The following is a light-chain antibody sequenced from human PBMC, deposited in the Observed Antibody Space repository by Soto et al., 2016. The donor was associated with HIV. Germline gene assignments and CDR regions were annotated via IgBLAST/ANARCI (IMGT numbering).Light chain of an antibody. Sequence: DIQLTQSPSFLSASVGDRVTITCRASQGISSYLAWYQQKPGKAPKLLIYAASTLQSGVPSRFSGSGSETEFTLTISSLQPEDFATYYCLQHHTYPWTFGQGTKVEIK. CDR2: AAS. J-gene: IGKJ1*01. V-gene: IGKV1-9*01. CDR3: LQHHTYPWT. CDR1: QGISSY.